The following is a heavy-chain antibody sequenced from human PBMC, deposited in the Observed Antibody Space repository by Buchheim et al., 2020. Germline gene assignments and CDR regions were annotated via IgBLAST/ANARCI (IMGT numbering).Heavy chain of an antibody. Sequence: QLQLQESGPGLVKPSETLSLTCTVSGGSICSSSYYWGWIRPPPGKGLEWIGSIYYSGSTYYNQSLKGRVPISVDTSKNPFSLKLSSVTAADTAVYYCARWAAAARAAFDYWGQGTL. J-gene: IGHJ4*02. CDR1: GGSICSSSYY. CDR3: ARWAAAARAAFDY. V-gene: IGHV4-39*01. D-gene: IGHD6-13*01. CDR2: IYYSGST.